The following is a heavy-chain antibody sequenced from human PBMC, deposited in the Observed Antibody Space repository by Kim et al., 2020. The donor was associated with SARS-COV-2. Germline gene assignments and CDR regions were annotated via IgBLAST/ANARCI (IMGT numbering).Heavy chain of an antibody. CDR3: AKNKNFYASGSSAYYDS. J-gene: IGHJ4*02. V-gene: IGHV3-23*01. Sequence: SGKGRFSISRDNSQSTVYLQMNSLRAEDTAIYYCAKNKNFYASGSSAYYDSWGQGTLVTVSS. D-gene: IGHD3-10*01.